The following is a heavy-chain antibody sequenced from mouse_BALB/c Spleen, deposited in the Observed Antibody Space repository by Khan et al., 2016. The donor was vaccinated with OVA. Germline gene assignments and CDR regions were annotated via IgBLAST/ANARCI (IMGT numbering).Heavy chain of an antibody. CDR2: ISSDGDYT. CDR3: QSHLTGSFDY. CDR1: GLTFSSYS. D-gene: IGHD4-1*01. Sequence: EVKLVESGGDLVKPGGSLKLSCAASGLTFSSYSMSWVRQTPDKRLEWVASISSDGDYTYYSDSVKGRFTISRDNAKNTLYLQMSSLKSEDTAMYYCQSHLTGSFDYWGQGTLVTVSA. V-gene: IGHV5-6*01. J-gene: IGHJ3*01.